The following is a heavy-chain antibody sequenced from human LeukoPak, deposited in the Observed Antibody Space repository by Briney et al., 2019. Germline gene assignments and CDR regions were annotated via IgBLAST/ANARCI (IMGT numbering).Heavy chain of an antibody. CDR3: ATADRHYDFWSGSMNGAFDI. V-gene: IGHV1-69*05. CDR1: GGTFSSYA. CDR2: IIPIFGTA. D-gene: IGHD3-3*01. J-gene: IGHJ3*02. Sequence: ASVKVSCKASGGTFSSYAISWVRQAPGQGLEWMGGIIPIFGTANYAQKFQGRVTITTDESTSTAYMELSSLRSEDTAVYYCATADRHYDFWSGSMNGAFDIWGQGTMVTVSS.